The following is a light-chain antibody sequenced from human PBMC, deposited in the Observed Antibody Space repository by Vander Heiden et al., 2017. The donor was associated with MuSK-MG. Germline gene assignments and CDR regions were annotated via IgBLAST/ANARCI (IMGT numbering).Light chain of an antibody. CDR3: QQYNTDSWT. V-gene: IGKV1-5*03. CDR2: DAS. CDR1: QSVSGW. Sequence: QMTQSPSTLSASVGDRVTITCRASQSVSGWLAWYQQKPGKAHKLLIYDASSLESGVPSRFSGSGFGTEFTLTISSLQPDDFGSYYCQQYNTDSWTFGQGTKVDVK. J-gene: IGKJ1*01.